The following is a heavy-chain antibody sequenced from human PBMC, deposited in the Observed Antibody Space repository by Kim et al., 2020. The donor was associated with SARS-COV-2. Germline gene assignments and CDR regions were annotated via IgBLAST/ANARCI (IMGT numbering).Heavy chain of an antibody. CDR2: INAGNGNT. V-gene: IGHV1-3*01. J-gene: IGHJ4*02. Sequence: ASVKVSCKASGYTFTSYAMHWVRQAPGQRLEWMGWINAGNGNTKYSQKFQGRVTITRDTSASTAYMELRSLRSEDTAVYYCARGVGALPPFDYWGQGTLVTVSS. CDR1: GYTFTSYA. D-gene: IGHD1-26*01. CDR3: ARGVGALPPFDY.